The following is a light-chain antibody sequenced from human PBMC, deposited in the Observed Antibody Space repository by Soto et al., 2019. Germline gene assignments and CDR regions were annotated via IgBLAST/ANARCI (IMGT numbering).Light chain of an antibody. Sequence: DIQLTQSPSSVSASVGDRVTITCQASQDIKNYLIWYQQKPGKAPNLLIYDASTLGTGVSSRFSGSGSGTDFSFTITNLQTEDIATYFCQHYDSVPCTFGQGTRLEIK. CDR3: QHYDSVPCT. CDR1: QDIKNY. J-gene: IGKJ2*02. V-gene: IGKV1-33*01. CDR2: DAS.